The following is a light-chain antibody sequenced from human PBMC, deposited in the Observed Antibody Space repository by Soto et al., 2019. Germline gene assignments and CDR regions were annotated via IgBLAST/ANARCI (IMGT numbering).Light chain of an antibody. Sequence: DIQMTQSPSFVSASVGDRVTVTCRASQDISSWLAWYQQKPGKAPKLLIYTTSTLGSGVPSRFSSSRTGTDFTLTISGLQPEDFATYYCQQANRFPITFGQGTRLEIK. V-gene: IGKV1-12*01. CDR1: QDISSW. CDR2: TTS. J-gene: IGKJ5*01. CDR3: QQANRFPIT.